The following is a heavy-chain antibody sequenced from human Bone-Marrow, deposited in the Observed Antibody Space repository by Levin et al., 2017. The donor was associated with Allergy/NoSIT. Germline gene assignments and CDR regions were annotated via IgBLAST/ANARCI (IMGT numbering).Heavy chain of an antibody. CDR2: INPNSGST. V-gene: IGHV1-8*01. CDR3: ARGDGYSGSCYGPDWFDP. D-gene: IGHD5-12*01. CDR1: GYPFTSYN. Sequence: ASVKVSCKTSGYPFTSYNVYWVRQAPGQGLEWMGYINPNSGSTGYAQKFQGRVTMTRNSSINTAYMELSGLRLEDTAIYYCARGDGYSGSCYGPDWFDPWGQGTQVTVSS. J-gene: IGHJ5*02.